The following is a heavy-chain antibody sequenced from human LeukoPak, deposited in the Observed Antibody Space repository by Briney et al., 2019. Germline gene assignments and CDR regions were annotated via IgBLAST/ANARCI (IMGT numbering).Heavy chain of an antibody. CDR3: ARVVTADPYDAFDI. D-gene: IGHD2-21*02. V-gene: IGHV1-2*02. CDR2: INPKSGGT. J-gene: IGHJ3*02. Sequence: ASVKVSCKASGYTFTGNYMHWVRQAPGQGLEWMGWINPKSGGTKYAQNFQGRVTMTRDTSISTAYMELSRLRSDDTAVYYCARVVTADPYDAFDIWGQGTVVTVSS. CDR1: GYTFTGNY.